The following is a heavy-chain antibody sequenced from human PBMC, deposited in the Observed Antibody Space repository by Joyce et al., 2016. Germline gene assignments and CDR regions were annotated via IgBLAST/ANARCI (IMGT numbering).Heavy chain of an antibody. J-gene: IGHJ4*02. CDR1: GFSVSNTF. CDR2: VNSGGRT. Sequence: EVQLVESGGGLIQPGGSLRLSCVASGFSVSNTFMSWVRQAPGKGLECFSVVNSGGRTSYAVSVKGRFSISRDNSKNTLFLQMNSLRADDTAIYYCARGGPGLYSSPFDYWGQGTLVTVSS. V-gene: IGHV3-53*01. D-gene: IGHD6-13*01. CDR3: ARGGPGLYSSPFDY.